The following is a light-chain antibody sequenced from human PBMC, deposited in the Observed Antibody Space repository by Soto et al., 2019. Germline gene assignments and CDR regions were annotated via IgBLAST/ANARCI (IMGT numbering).Light chain of an antibody. CDR3: SSYTSSNTPRV. V-gene: IGLV2-14*01. Sequence: QSALTQPASVSGSPGQSITISCTGTSSDIGGYNYVSWYQQHPGKAPKLMIYDGSDRPSGVSNRFSGSKSGNTASLTISGLQAEDEADYYCSSYTSSNTPRVFGTGTKVTVL. CDR2: DGS. CDR1: SSDIGGYNY. J-gene: IGLJ1*01.